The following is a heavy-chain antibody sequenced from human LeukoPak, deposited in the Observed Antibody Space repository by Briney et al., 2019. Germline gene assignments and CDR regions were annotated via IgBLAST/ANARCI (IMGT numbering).Heavy chain of an antibody. CDR3: AKTKGYSYGYYFDY. Sequence: GGSLRLSCAASGFTFSSYAMHWVRQSLGKGLEWVAVMSYDGFNKYYADSVKGRFTISRDNSKNTLYLQMNSLRAEDTAVYYCAKTKGYSYGYYFDYWGQGTLVTVSS. CDR2: MSYDGFNK. D-gene: IGHD5-18*01. V-gene: IGHV3-30*18. J-gene: IGHJ4*02. CDR1: GFTFSSYA.